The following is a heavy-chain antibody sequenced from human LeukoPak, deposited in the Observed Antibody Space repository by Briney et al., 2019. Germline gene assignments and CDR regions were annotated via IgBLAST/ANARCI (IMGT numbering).Heavy chain of an antibody. CDR3: ARHRWYSSPLGP. CDR2: IYYSGST. Sequence: SETLSLTCAVYGGSFSGYYWSWIRQPPGKGLEWIGSIYYSGSTYYNPSLKSRVTISVDTSKNQFSLKLSSVTAADTAVYYCARHRWYSSPLGPWGQGTLVTVSS. V-gene: IGHV4-34*01. J-gene: IGHJ5*02. CDR1: GGSFSGYY. D-gene: IGHD6-13*01.